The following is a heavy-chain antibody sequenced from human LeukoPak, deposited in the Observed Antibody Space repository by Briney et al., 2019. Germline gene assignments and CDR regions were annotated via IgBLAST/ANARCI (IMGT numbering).Heavy chain of an antibody. D-gene: IGHD2-21*02. V-gene: IGHV3-53*01. Sequence: GGSLRLSCAASGVTVSSNYMSWVRQAPGKGLEWVSVIYSGGDTYYADSVKGRFTISRDNSKNTLYLQMNSLRAEDTAVYYCARDRGEVTLGFWGQGTLVTVSS. J-gene: IGHJ4*02. CDR1: GVTVSSNY. CDR3: ARDRGEVTLGF. CDR2: IYSGGDT.